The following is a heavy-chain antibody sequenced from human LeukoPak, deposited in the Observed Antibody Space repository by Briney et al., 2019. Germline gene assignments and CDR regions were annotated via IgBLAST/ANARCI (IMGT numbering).Heavy chain of an antibody. CDR3: TRFLSGGSFVGFDP. Sequence: PGGSLRLSCTLSGFSFGDYGMSWFRQAPGKGLEWVSFIRSKAYNGAIDYAASVKGRFIISRDDSKSIAYLQMNSLKTEDTAVYYCTRFLSGGSFVGFDPWGQGTLVTVSS. D-gene: IGHD3-9*01. CDR2: IRSKAYNGAI. CDR1: GFSFGDYG. V-gene: IGHV3-49*03. J-gene: IGHJ5*02.